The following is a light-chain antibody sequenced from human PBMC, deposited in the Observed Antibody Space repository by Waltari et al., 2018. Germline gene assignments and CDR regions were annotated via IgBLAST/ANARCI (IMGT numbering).Light chain of an antibody. CDR3: SSCAGSNNLV. CDR1: SRDVGGYKS. Sequence: QSALTQPPSASGSPGQSVTIPCTGTSRDVGGYKSVYWYQQHPGKAPKLMIYEVSKRPSGVPDRFSGSKSGNTASLTVSGLQAEDEADYYCSSCAGSNNLVFGGGTKLTVL. J-gene: IGLJ2*01. CDR2: EVS. V-gene: IGLV2-8*01.